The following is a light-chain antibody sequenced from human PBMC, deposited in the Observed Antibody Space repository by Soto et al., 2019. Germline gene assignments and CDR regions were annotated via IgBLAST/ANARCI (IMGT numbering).Light chain of an antibody. CDR3: QQYNSYSA. CDR1: QSISSW. V-gene: IGKV1-5*01. Sequence: DIQMTQSPSTLSASVGDRVTITCRASQSISSWLAWYQQKPGKAPKLLIYDASSLESGVPSRFSGSGSGKEFTLTVSSLQHDDFATYYCQQYNSYSAFGQGTRLEIK. J-gene: IGKJ5*01. CDR2: DAS.